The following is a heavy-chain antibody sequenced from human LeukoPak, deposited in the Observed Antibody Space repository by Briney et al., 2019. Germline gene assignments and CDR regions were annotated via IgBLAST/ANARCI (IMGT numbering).Heavy chain of an antibody. V-gene: IGHV1-46*01. CDR2: INPSGGST. D-gene: IGHD2/OR15-2a*01. J-gene: IGHJ3*02. CDR1: GYTFTSYY. CDR3: ATDSTRGAFDI. Sequence: ASVKVSCKASGYTFTSYYMHWVRQAPGQGLEWMGIINPSGGSTSYAQKFQGRVTMTRDTSTSTVYMELSGLRSEDTAVYYCATDSTRGAFDIWGQGTMVTVSS.